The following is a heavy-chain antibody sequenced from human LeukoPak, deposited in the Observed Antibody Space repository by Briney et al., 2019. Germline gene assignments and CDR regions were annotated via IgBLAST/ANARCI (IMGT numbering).Heavy chain of an antibody. J-gene: IGHJ4*02. CDR2: ISAYNGNT. V-gene: IGHV1-18*01. CDR1: GYTFTSYG. Sequence: GASVKVSCKASGYTFTSYGISWVRQAPGQGLEWMGWISAYNGNTNYAQKFQGRVTMTTDTSTSTAYMELRSLRSDDTAVYYCARGDFWSGYYYYFDYWGQGTLVTVSS. CDR3: ARGDFWSGYYYYFDY. D-gene: IGHD3-3*01.